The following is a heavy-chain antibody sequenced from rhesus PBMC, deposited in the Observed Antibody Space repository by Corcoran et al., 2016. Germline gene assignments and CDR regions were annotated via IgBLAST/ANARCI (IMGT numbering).Heavy chain of an antibody. Sequence: QVTLKESGPALVKPTQTLTLTCTFSGFSLTTSGVGVGRIRQPRGKALEWLAVIYWDDDKRYSTSLKSRLTISKDTSKNQVVLTMTNMDPVDTATYYCARGIYGSSWFADSSWGQGLLVTVSS. J-gene: IGHJ4*01. D-gene: IGHD4-29*01. CDR1: GFSLTTSGVG. V-gene: IGHV2-174*01. CDR2: IYWDDDK. CDR3: ARGIYGSSWFADSS.